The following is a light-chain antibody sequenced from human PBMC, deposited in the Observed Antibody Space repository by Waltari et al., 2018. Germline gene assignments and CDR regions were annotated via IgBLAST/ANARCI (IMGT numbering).Light chain of an antibody. J-gene: IGLJ2*01. CDR2: DNN. CDR1: SPNIGHHY. V-gene: IGLV1-51*01. Sequence: QSVLTQPPSVSAAPGQKVTISCSGTSPNIGHHYVPWYQHLPGTAPNLLIYDNNKRPSGIPERFSGSKSGTSATLGITGLQTGDEAEYYCATWDSSLSKVFGGGTKLTVL. CDR3: ATWDSSLSKV.